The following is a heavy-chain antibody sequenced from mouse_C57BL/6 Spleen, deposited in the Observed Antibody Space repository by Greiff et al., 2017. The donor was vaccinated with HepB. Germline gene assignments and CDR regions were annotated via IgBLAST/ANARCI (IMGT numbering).Heavy chain of an antibody. D-gene: IGHD2-12*01. J-gene: IGHJ1*03. Sequence: EVKVVESGGGLVKPGGSLKLSCAASGFTFSDYGMHWVRQAPEKGLEWVAYISSGSSTIYYADTVKGRFTISRDNAKNTLFLQMTSLRSEDTAMYYCARKSYEGYFDVWGTGTTVTVSS. CDR1: GFTFSDYG. CDR2: ISSGSSTI. CDR3: ARKSYEGYFDV. V-gene: IGHV5-17*01.